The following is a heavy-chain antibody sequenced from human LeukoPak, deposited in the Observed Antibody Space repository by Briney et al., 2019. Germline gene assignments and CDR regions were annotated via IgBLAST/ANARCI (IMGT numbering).Heavy chain of an antibody. V-gene: IGHV3-30-3*01. CDR1: GFTFSSYA. J-gene: IGHJ4*02. CDR2: ISYDGSNK. CDR3: ARANGWQQRYFDY. Sequence: PGGSLRLSCAASGFTFSSYAMHWVRQAPGKGLEWVAVISYDGSNKYYADSVKGRFTISRDNSKNTLYLQMNSLRAEDTAVYYCARANGWQQRYFDYWGQGTLVTVSS. D-gene: IGHD6-13*01.